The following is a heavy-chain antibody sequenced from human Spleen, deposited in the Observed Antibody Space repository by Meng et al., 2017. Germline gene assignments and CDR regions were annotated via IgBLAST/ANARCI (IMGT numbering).Heavy chain of an antibody. CDR3: ARRGTGYSSAWFGMDV. D-gene: IGHD6-13*01. Sequence: SETLSLTCTVSGGSISGYYWTWIRQPPGKGLEWIAYIYNSGSFNYNPSLKSRVTISIDTSKNQFSLNLSSVTAADTAVYYCARRGTGYSSAWFGMDVWGQGTTVTVSS. CDR2: IYNSGSF. CDR1: GGSISGYY. V-gene: IGHV4-59*01. J-gene: IGHJ6*02.